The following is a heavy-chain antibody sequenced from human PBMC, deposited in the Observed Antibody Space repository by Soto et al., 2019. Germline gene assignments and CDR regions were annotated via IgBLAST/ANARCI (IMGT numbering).Heavy chain of an antibody. V-gene: IGHV3-23*01. Sequence: PGGSLRLSCAASGFMFSTYAMSWVRQTPGKGLEWVSAISSSGDSTYYAESVRGRFTISRDNSINTLYLQMRSLRPEDTAVYYCAHPRGYGVFDAVDIWGQGTMVTVSS. CDR1: GFMFSTYA. CDR3: AHPRGYGVFDAVDI. CDR2: ISSSGDST. D-gene: IGHD4-17*01. J-gene: IGHJ3*02.